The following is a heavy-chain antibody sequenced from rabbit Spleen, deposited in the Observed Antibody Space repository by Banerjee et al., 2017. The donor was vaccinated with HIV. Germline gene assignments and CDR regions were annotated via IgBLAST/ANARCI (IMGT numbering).Heavy chain of an antibody. CDR3: TTMADSGGWNFGL. D-gene: IGHD4-1*01. CDR1: GFDFSSNA. CDR2: INTYTGKA. Sequence: QSLEESGGDLVKPGASLTLTCKASGFDFSSNAMCWVRQAPGKGLQWIACINTYTGKAVYATWANGRFTISRTSSTTVTLRMTSLTAADRAAYFCTTMADSGGWNFGLWGQGTLVTVS. V-gene: IGHV1S40*01. J-gene: IGHJ4*01.